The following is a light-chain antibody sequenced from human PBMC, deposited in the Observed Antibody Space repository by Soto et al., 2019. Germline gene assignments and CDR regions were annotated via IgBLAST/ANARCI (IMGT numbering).Light chain of an antibody. CDR2: KAS. V-gene: IGKV1-5*03. Sequence: DIQMTQSPSTLSASVGDRVAITCRASQSINTLLAWYQQKPGKAPKLLIYKASRLESGVPSRFSGSGSGTDFTVTINSLQPDDFATFYCQQYYSYPWTFGQGTKVEIK. CDR3: QQYYSYPWT. CDR1: QSINTL. J-gene: IGKJ1*01.